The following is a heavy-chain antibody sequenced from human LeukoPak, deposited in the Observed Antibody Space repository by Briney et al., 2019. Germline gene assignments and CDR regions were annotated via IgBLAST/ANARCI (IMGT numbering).Heavy chain of an antibody. CDR3: AREMAYFDWSAIDY. D-gene: IGHD3-9*01. V-gene: IGHV3-48*03. Sequence: GGSLRFSCAASGFTFSSYEMNWVRQAPGKGLEWVSYISSSGSTIYYADSVKGRFTISRDNAKNSLYLQMNSLRAEDTAVYYCAREMAYFDWSAIDYWGQGTLVTVSS. CDR1: GFTFSSYE. J-gene: IGHJ4*02. CDR2: ISSSGSTI.